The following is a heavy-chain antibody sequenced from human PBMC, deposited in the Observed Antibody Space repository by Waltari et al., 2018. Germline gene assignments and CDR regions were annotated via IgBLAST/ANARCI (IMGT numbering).Heavy chain of an antibody. J-gene: IGHJ6*02. CDR2: IDPSGGST. V-gene: IGHV1-46*01. CDR3: ALDTGALWMDV. CDR1: YYTLTITY. Sequence: QVQLVQSGAEVKKPGASVKISCKTSYYTLTITYIPWVRQAPGQGLEWMGIIDPSGGSTIYAQKFQGRVTMTRDTSTSTVYMELSSLRSEDTAVYYCALDTGALWMDVWGQGTTVTISS. D-gene: IGHD2-21*01.